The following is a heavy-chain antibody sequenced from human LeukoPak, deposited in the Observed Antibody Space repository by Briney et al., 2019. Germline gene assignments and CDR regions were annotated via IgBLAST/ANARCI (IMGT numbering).Heavy chain of an antibody. Sequence: ASVKVSCKASGYTFTGYYMHWVRQAPGQGLEWMGWINPNSGSTNYAQKFQGRVTMTRDTSISTAYMELSRLRSDDTAVYYCARGGRYCSGGSCYQDYWGQGTLVTVSS. J-gene: IGHJ4*02. D-gene: IGHD2-15*01. CDR1: GYTFTGYY. CDR2: INPNSGST. CDR3: ARGGRYCSGGSCYQDY. V-gene: IGHV1-2*02.